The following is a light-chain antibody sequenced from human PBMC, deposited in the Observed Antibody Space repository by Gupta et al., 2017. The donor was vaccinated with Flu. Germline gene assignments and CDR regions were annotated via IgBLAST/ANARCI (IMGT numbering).Light chain of an antibody. CDR1: QSINNK. CDR3: QQYKNWPRT. J-gene: IGKJ1*01. V-gene: IGKV3-15*01. CDR2: AAS. Sequence: ILMTQSPDTLSVSPGDRATISCRASQSINNKLAWYQQKPGQTPRLVIYAASTGATGMPARFSGSGSGTEFTLTISSLQSEDFAVYYCQQYKNWPRTFGEGTTVEIK.